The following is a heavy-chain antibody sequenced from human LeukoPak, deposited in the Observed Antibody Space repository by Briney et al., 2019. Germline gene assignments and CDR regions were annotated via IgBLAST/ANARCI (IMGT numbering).Heavy chain of an antibody. Sequence: GASVKVSCKASGYTFTSYGISWVRQAPGQGLEWMGWISAYNGNTNYAQKLQGRVTMTTDTSTSTAYMELRSLRSDDTAVYYCARDIVVVTGASRVMLVDYWGQGTLVTVSS. CDR1: GYTFTSYG. D-gene: IGHD2-21*02. J-gene: IGHJ4*02. CDR2: ISAYNGNT. V-gene: IGHV1-18*01. CDR3: ARDIVVVTGASRVMLVDY.